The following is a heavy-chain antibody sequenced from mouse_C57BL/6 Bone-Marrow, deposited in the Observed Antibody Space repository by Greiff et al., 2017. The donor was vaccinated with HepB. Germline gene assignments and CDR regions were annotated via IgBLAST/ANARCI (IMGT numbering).Heavy chain of an antibody. Sequence: QVQLKQPGAELVKPGASVKMSCKASGYTFTSYWITWVKQRPGQGLEWIGDIYPGSGSTNYNEKFKSKATLTVDTSSSTAYMQLSSLTSEDSAVYYCARERTTVVSSFDYWGQGTTLTVSS. D-gene: IGHD1-1*01. J-gene: IGHJ2*01. CDR1: GYTFTSYW. V-gene: IGHV1-55*01. CDR3: ARERTTVVSSFDY. CDR2: IYPGSGST.